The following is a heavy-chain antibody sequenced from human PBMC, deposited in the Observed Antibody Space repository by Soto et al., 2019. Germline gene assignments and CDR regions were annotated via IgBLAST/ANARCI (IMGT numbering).Heavy chain of an antibody. D-gene: IGHD3-10*01. CDR3: SRAGAYGSFYFFDY. CDR2: ISAYKGNT. V-gene: IGHV1-18*01. CDR1: GYSFSNCG. Sequence: GASVKVSCKASGYSFSNCGFTWVRQAPGQGLEWMGWISAYKGNTDLAQKFQGRVTMTTDTSTSTAYMELWYLTSDDTAVYYCSRAGAYGSFYFFDYWGQGTLVTVS. J-gene: IGHJ4*02.